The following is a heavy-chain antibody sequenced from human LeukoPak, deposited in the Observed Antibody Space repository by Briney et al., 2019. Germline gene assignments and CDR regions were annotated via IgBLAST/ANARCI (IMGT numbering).Heavy chain of an antibody. Sequence: ASVKVSCKVSGYTLTELSMHWVRQAPGKGLEWMGGFDPEDGETIYAQMFQGRVTMTEDTSTDTAYMELSSLRSEDTAVYYCATDWPRGYSYGLGYWGQGTLVTVSS. V-gene: IGHV1-24*01. CDR3: ATDWPRGYSYGLGY. D-gene: IGHD5-18*01. CDR2: FDPEDGET. J-gene: IGHJ4*02. CDR1: GYTLTELS.